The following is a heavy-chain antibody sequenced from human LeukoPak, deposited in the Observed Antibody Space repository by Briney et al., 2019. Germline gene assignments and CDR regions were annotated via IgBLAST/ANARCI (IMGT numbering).Heavy chain of an antibody. CDR1: GYTFTDYG. CDR3: AREGPITIYPPRGMAV. J-gene: IGHJ6*02. Sequence: ASVKVSCKASGYTFTDYGISWVRQAPGQGLEWRGWISAYNGNTYFAQKFQGRVTMTSDTSTSTVYMELSSLRSEDTAVYYCAREGPITIYPPRGMAVWGQGPTVTVSS. V-gene: IGHV1-18*01. D-gene: IGHD3-9*01. CDR2: ISAYNGNT.